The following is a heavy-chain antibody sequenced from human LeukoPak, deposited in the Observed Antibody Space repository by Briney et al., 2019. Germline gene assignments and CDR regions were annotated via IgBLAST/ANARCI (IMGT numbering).Heavy chain of an antibody. D-gene: IGHD4-17*01. CDR3: ANSQGYGDYVDAFDI. Sequence: GGSLRLSCAASGFTFSSYGMHWVRQAPGKGLEWVAFIRYDGSNKYYADSVKGRFTISRDNSKNTLYLRMNSLRAEDTAVYYCANSQGYGDYVDAFDIWGQGTMVTVSS. CDR1: GFTFSSYG. V-gene: IGHV3-30*02. J-gene: IGHJ3*02. CDR2: IRYDGSNK.